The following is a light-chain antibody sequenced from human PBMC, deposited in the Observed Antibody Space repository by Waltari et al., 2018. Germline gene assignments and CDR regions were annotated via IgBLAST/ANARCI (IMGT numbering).Light chain of an antibody. V-gene: IGLV1-47*01. Sequence: QSVLTQPPSTYGTPGQRLPITCSGSRCNCGCHYVILYQQRPGKAPKLRIHRNIQQPSGVPDRFSGSKSGTSASLAISGLRSEDEADYYCAAWDDSLSVLYVFGTGTKVTVL. J-gene: IGLJ1*01. CDR1: RCNCGCHY. CDR3: AAWDDSLSVLYV. CDR2: RNI.